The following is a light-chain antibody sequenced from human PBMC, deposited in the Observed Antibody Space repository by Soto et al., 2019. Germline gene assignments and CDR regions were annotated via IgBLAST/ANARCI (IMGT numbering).Light chain of an antibody. CDR2: DVS. V-gene: IGLV2-11*01. CDR3: YSYAGTYTVV. J-gene: IGLJ3*02. CDR1: SSDVGAYDY. Sequence: QSALTQPRSVSGSPGQSVTISCTGTSSDVGAYDYVSWYQHHPGKAPKVTIYDVSKRPSGVPDRFSGSKSGNTASLTISGLQAEDEADYYCYSYAGTYTVVFGGGTQLTVL.